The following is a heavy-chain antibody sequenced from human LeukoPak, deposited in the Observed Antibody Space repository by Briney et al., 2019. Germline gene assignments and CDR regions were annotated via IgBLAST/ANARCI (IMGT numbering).Heavy chain of an antibody. J-gene: IGHJ4*02. CDR1: GFTFSSYA. D-gene: IGHD6-19*01. CDR3: ATVAGPTFYYFDY. CDR2: ISGSGGST. Sequence: GRSLRLSCAASGFTFSSYAMSWVRQAPGKGLEWVSAISGSGGSTYYADSVKGRFTISRDNSKNALYLQMNSLRAEDTAVYYCATVAGPTFYYFDYWGQGTLVTVSS. V-gene: IGHV3-23*01.